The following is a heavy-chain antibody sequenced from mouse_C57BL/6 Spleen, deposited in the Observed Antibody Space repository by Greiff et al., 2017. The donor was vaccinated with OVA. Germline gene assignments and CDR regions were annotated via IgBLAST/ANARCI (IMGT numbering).Heavy chain of an antibody. CDR3: ARGATVVGDHYYAMDY. J-gene: IGHJ4*01. CDR2: INYDGSST. D-gene: IGHD1-1*01. CDR1: GFTFSDYY. Sequence: EVQLVESEGGLVQPGSSMKLSCTASGFTFSDYYMAWVHQVPEKGLEWVANINYDGSSTYYLDSLKSRFIISRDNAKNILYLQMSSLKSEDTATYYCARGATVVGDHYYAMDYWGQGTSVTVSS. V-gene: IGHV5-16*01.